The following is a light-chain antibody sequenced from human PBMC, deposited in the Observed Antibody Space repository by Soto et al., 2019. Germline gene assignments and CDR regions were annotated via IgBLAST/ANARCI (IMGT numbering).Light chain of an antibody. CDR1: GSSIGTKT. J-gene: IGLJ2*01. V-gene: IGLV1-44*01. Sequence: QSVLTQPPSASGTPGQRVTISCSGSGSSIGTKTVNWYRQLPGTAPKLLIYCDNQRPSGVPDRFYGSKSGTSASLAISGLQAEDEAEYYCAAWDGSLNNVLFGGGTKLTV. CDR3: AAWDGSLNNVL. CDR2: CDN.